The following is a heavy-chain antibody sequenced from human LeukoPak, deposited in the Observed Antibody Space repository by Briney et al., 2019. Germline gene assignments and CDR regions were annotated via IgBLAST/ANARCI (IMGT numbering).Heavy chain of an antibody. CDR1: GGSMSQYY. CDR2: IFYSGST. Sequence: SETLSLTCTVSGGSMSQYYWSWIRQPPGRGLEWIGYIFYSGSTNYSPTLKSGVTMSVDTPKNQFYLLLGSVTAANRGACCNAIVSGGNYRHWFDPWLQGTLVTVSS. CDR3: AIVSGGNYRHWFDP. D-gene: IGHD1-26*01. V-gene: IGHV4-59*01. J-gene: IGHJ5*02.